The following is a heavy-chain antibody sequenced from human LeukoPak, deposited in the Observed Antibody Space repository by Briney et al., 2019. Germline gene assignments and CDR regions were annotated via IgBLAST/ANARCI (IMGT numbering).Heavy chain of an antibody. Sequence: GGSLRLSCAASGFPISTNGMSWVRQAPGKGLEWVSGIVGGDGGTYYADSVKGCFIISRDNSKNTLYVQMNSLRAEDTAVYYCARGALYYMDVWGKGTTVTISS. V-gene: IGHV3-23*01. CDR2: IVGGDGGT. CDR3: ARGALYYMDV. CDR1: GFPISTNG. J-gene: IGHJ6*03.